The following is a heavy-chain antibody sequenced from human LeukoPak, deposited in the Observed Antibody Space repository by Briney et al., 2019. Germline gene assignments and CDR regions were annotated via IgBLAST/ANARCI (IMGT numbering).Heavy chain of an antibody. Sequence: GGSLRLSCAVSGFTFSSYEMNWVRQAPGKGLEWVSSISSSSSYIYYADSVKGRFTISRDNAKNSLYLQMNSLRAEDTAVYYCARRSIAAAGKLDYWGQGTLVTVSS. D-gene: IGHD6-13*01. CDR1: GFTFSSYE. CDR2: ISSSSSYI. V-gene: IGHV3-21*01. J-gene: IGHJ4*02. CDR3: ARRSIAAAGKLDY.